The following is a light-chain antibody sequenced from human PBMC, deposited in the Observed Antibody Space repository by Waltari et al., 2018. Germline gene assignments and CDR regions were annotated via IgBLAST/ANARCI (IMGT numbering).Light chain of an antibody. CDR2: GAS. V-gene: IGKV1-39*01. J-gene: IGKJ4*01. CDR1: QSIRTY. CDR3: QQSDTTLVT. Sequence: DIQLTQSPSSLPASVGDVVTISCRASQSIRTYLSWYQVKSGKVPKLLIFGASNLQSGVPSRFSGSGSGTHFTLTIHSLQPEDFATYYCQQSDTTLVTFGGGTKVDIK.